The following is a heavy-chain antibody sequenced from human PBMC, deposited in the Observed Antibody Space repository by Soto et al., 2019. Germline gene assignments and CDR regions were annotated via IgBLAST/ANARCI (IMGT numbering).Heavy chain of an antibody. CDR3: ARDYCSSTSCYYP. CDR2: ISSSSSYI. D-gene: IGHD2-2*01. Sequence: SGGSLRLSCAASGFSFSSDSMNWVRQAPGKGLEWVSSISSSSSYIYYADSVKGRFTISRDNAKNSLYLQMNSLRAEDTAVYYCARDYCSSTSCYYPWGQGALVTVSS. V-gene: IGHV3-21*01. CDR1: GFSFSSDS. J-gene: IGHJ5*02.